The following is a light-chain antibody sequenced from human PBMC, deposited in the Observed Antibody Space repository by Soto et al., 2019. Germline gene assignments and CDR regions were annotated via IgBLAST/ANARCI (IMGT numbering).Light chain of an antibody. CDR1: QGIGTY. V-gene: IGKV1-9*01. Sequence: DIQMTQSPSSLSASVGDRVTVTCRASQGIGTYLVWYQQKRGKAPTVLTYASYTLQTGVQSRFSGSGSGTDFSLTISSLHPEDVATYYCKQVDSYPRTFGQGTKVDIK. J-gene: IGKJ1*01. CDR2: ASY. CDR3: KQVDSYPRT.